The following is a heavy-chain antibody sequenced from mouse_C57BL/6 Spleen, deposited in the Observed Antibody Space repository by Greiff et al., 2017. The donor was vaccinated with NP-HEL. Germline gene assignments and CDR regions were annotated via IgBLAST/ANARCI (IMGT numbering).Heavy chain of an antibody. J-gene: IGHJ1*03. CDR1: GYTFTSYW. Sequence: QVQLQQPGAELVRPGTSVKLSCKASGYTFTSYWMHWVKQRPGQGLEWIGVIDPSDSYTNYNQKFKGKATLTVDTSSSTAYMQLSSLTSEDSAVYYGARSDSGSYSYWYFDVWGTGTTVTVSS. CDR3: ARSDSGSYSYWYFDV. D-gene: IGHD1-1*02. V-gene: IGHV1-59*01. CDR2: IDPSDSYT.